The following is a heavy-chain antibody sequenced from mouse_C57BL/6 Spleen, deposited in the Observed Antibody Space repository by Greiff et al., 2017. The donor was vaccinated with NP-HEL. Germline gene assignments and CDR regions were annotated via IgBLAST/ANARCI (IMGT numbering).Heavy chain of an antibody. J-gene: IGHJ3*01. D-gene: IGHD4-1*01. CDR3: ARDLGTGTSAY. CDR2: ISYDGST. CDR1: GYSITSGYY. Sequence: EVQLQQSGPGLVKPSQSLSLTCSVTGYSITSGYYWNWIRQFPGNKLEWMGYISYDGSTNYNPSLQNRISITRDTSKNQFFLKLNSVTTEDTATYYCARDLGTGTSAYWGQGTLVTVSA. V-gene: IGHV3-6*01.